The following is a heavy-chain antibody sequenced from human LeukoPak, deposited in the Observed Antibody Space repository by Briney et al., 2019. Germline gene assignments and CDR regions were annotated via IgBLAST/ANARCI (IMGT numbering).Heavy chain of an antibody. CDR3: ARSSGLLWVGNLKSPTPLDS. J-gene: IGHJ4*02. V-gene: IGHV4-59*01. D-gene: IGHD3-10*01. Sequence: SETLSLTCTVSGGSINTYFWNWIRQSPGKGLEWIGFIYYNGYTKYSPSLESRVTMSVDTSKNQVSLRLGSVTAADTAFYYCARSSGLLWVGNLKSPTPLDSWGQGTLVTVSS. CDR2: IYYNGYT. CDR1: GGSINTYF.